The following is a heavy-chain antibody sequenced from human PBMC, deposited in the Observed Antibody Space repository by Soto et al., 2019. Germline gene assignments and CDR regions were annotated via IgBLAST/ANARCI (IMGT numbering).Heavy chain of an antibody. J-gene: IGHJ6*02. Sequence: QVQLQESGPGLVKPSQTLSLTCTVSGGSISSGDYYWSWIRQPPGKGLEWIGYIYYSGSTYYNPSPKSRVXXXVXASKNQFSLKLSSVTAADTAVYYCASHDYAHYGMDVWGQGTTVTVSS. CDR1: GGSISSGDYY. CDR3: ASHDYAHYGMDV. V-gene: IGHV4-30-4*01. CDR2: IYYSGST. D-gene: IGHD3-16*01.